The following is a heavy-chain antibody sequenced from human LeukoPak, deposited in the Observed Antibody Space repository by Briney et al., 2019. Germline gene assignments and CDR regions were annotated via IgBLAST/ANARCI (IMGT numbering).Heavy chain of an antibody. Sequence: GGSLRLSCAASGFTLSDYYMSWIRQAPGKGLEWISYIRSSGSSIFYADSVKGRFTISRDSAKNSLYLQMNSLRADDTAVYYCARAPSGSCLDYWGQGTPVTVSS. J-gene: IGHJ4*02. D-gene: IGHD1-26*01. CDR2: IRSSGSSI. CDR1: GFTLSDYY. CDR3: ARAPSGSCLDY. V-gene: IGHV3-11*01.